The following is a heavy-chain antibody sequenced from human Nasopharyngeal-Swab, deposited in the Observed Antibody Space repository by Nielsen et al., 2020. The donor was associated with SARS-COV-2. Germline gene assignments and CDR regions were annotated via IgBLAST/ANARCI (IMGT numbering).Heavy chain of an antibody. J-gene: IGHJ6*02. Sequence: GESLKISCAASGFTFRSYWMHWVRQAPGKGLVWVSRINSDGSSTSYADSVKGRFTISRDNAKNTLYLQMNSLRAEDTAVYYCARYFPRPLDFWNHLSVSHLLYYYGMDVWGQGTTVTVSS. CDR2: INSDGSST. V-gene: IGHV3-74*01. CDR3: ARYFPRPLDFWNHLSVSHLLYYYGMDV. D-gene: IGHD3-3*01. CDR1: GFTFRSYW.